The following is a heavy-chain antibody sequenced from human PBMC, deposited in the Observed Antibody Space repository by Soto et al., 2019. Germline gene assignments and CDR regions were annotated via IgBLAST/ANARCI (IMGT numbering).Heavy chain of an antibody. CDR3: AKATTNGGWFNPFDS. Sequence: EVQLLESGGGLVQPGGSLRLSCAASGFSFVNYAMNWVRQAPGKGLEWVSGLSGSGTSTYYADSVKGRVTISSDNSRDTLFRQMNSLTADDTAVYYCAKATTNGGWFNPFDSWGQGALVTVSS. J-gene: IGHJ4*02. CDR1: GFSFVNYA. CDR2: LSGSGTST. V-gene: IGHV3-23*01. D-gene: IGHD6-19*01.